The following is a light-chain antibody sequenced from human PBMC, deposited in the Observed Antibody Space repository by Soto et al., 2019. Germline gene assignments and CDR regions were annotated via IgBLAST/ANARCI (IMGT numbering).Light chain of an antibody. CDR3: CSYARSSTFV. CDR2: EVS. CDR1: SSGVGTYNL. V-gene: IGLV2-23*02. Sequence: QSVLTQPASVSGSPGQSITISCTGTSSGVGTYNLVSWYQQHPGKAPKLMIYEVSKRPSGVSNRFSGSNSGNTASLTISGLQAEDEAEYYCCSYARSSTFVFGTGTKVT. J-gene: IGLJ1*01.